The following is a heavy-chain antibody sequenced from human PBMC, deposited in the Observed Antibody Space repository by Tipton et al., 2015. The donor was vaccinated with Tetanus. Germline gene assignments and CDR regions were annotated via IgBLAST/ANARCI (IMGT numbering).Heavy chain of an antibody. Sequence: TLSLTCTVSGGSVSSGSYYWSWIRQPPGKGLEWIGHIYYSGSTNYNPSLKSRVTISVDTSKNQFSLKLSSVTAADTAVYYCARAPDILTGYYAFDIWGQGTMVTVSS. D-gene: IGHD3-9*01. CDR1: GGSVSSGSYY. J-gene: IGHJ3*02. CDR3: ARAPDILTGYYAFDI. CDR2: IYYSGST. V-gene: IGHV4-61*01.